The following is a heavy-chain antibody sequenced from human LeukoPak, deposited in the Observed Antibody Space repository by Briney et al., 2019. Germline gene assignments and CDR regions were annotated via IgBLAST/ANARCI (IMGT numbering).Heavy chain of an antibody. D-gene: IGHD1-14*01. Sequence: PSETLSLTCTVSGGSISSYYWSWIRQPPGKGLEWIGYIYYSGSTNYNPPLKSRVTISVDMSKNQFSLRLSSVTAADTAVYYCAREIRPGNYYYYMDVWGKGTTVTISS. V-gene: IGHV4-4*08. CDR3: AREIRPGNYYYYMDV. CDR2: IYYSGST. J-gene: IGHJ6*03. CDR1: GGSISSYY.